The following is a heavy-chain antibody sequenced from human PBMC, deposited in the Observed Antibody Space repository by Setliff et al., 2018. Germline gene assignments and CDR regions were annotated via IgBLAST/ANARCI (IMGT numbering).Heavy chain of an antibody. CDR3: AREALQRAGLYFFDI. J-gene: IGHJ4*02. CDR1: GGTFSTYG. D-gene: IGHD3-10*01. Sequence: SVKVSCKASGGTFSTYGLSWVRQAPGQGLEWMGGIIPIIGEPNYAQKFQGRVTITADESTGTAYMELRSLKSEDTAVYYCAREALQRAGLYFFDIWGQGMLVTVSS. V-gene: IGHV1-69*13. CDR2: IIPIIGEP.